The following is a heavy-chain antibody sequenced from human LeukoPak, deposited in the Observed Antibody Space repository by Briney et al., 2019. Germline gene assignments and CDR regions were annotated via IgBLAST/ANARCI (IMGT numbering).Heavy chain of an antibody. CDR1: GFTFSSYW. J-gene: IGHJ4*02. D-gene: IGHD1-26*01. CDR3: AKKWGVGTTTLDYFDY. V-gene: IGHV3-7*03. Sequence: GGSLRLSCAASGFTFSSYWMSWVRQAPGKGLEWVANIKQDGSEKYYVDSVKGRFTISRDNAKNSLYLQMNSLTDDDTAVYYCAKKWGVGTTTLDYFDYWGQGTLVTVSS. CDR2: IKQDGSEK.